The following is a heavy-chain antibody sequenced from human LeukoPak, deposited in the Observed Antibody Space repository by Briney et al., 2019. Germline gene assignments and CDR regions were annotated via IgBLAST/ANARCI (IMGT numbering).Heavy chain of an antibody. J-gene: IGHJ4*02. CDR1: GGSISSSSYY. D-gene: IGHD1-26*01. CDR2: IYYSGST. Sequence: SETLSLTCTVSGGSISSSSYYWGWIRQPPGKGLEWIGSIYYSGSTYYNPSLKSRVIISVDTSKNQFSLKLSSVTAADTAVYYCARVGSIGLVGGYWGQGTLVTVSS. V-gene: IGHV4-39*01. CDR3: ARVGSIGLVGGY.